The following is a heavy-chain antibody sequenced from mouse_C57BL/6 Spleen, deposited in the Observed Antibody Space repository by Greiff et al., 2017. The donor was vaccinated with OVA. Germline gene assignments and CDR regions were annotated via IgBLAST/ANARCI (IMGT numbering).Heavy chain of an antibody. D-gene: IGHD2-4*01. CDR3: ARKGAIYDYGCFDY. CDR1: GYTFTSYW. V-gene: IGHV1-50*01. Sequence: QVQLKQPGAELVKPGASVKLSCKASGYTFTSYWMQWVKQRPGQGLEWIGEIDPSDSYTNYNQKFKGKATLTVDTSSSTAYMQLSSLTSEDSAVYYCARKGAIYDYGCFDYWGQGTTLTVSS. J-gene: IGHJ2*01. CDR2: IDPSDSYT.